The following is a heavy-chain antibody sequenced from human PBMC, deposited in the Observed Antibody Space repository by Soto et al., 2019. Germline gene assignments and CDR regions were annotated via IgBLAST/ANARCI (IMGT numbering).Heavy chain of an antibody. CDR2: IIPMFGIA. D-gene: IGHD3-22*01. CDR3: AKGGVVARSDYHGMDV. CDR1: GGTFNRYT. Sequence: SVKVSCKGSGGTFNRYTITWVRQAPGQGLEWMGRIIPMFGIASYAQNFQGRVTITADKSTSTAYMELSSLRAEDTAVYYCAKGGVVARSDYHGMDVWGQGTTVTVSS. J-gene: IGHJ6*02. V-gene: IGHV1-69*02.